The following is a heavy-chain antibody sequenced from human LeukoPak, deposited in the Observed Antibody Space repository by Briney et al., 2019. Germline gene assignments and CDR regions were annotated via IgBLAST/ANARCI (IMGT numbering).Heavy chain of an antibody. D-gene: IGHD7-27*01. V-gene: IGHV1-18*01. CDR3: ARDFAWGSGGAPIDDNWLDP. CDR2: ISAYNGNT. J-gene: IGHJ5*02. CDR1: GYTFTSYG. Sequence: ASVKVSCKASGYTFTSYGINWVRQAPGQGLEWMGWISAYNGNTNYAQKLQGRVTMTTDTSTSTAYMELRSLRFDDTAVYYCARDFAWGSGGAPIDDNWLDPWGQGTLVTVSS.